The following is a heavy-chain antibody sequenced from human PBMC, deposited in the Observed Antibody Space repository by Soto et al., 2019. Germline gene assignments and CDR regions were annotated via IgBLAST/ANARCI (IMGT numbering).Heavy chain of an antibody. CDR1: GFTFSTYG. CDR2: ISDGATT. Sequence: VQLLESGGGLVQPGGSLRLSCTASGFTFSTYGFSWVRQAPGKGLEWVSGISDGATTYYADSVKGRFTISRDNSKNTLYLQMDSLRAEDTALYYCTRDSGWTSADWGQGTLVTVSS. V-gene: IGHV3-23*01. J-gene: IGHJ4*02. CDR3: TRDSGWTSAD. D-gene: IGHD3-10*01.